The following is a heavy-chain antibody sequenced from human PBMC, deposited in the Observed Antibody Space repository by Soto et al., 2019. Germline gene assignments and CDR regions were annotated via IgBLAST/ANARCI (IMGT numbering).Heavy chain of an antibody. V-gene: IGHV5-51*01. CDR2: IYPGDSDS. CDR1: GYSFITYW. D-gene: IGHD1-26*01. Sequence: PGESLKISCTASGYSFITYWIGWVRQMPGKGLEWLGVIYPGDSDSRYSPSFQGLVTISADKSVSTAYLQWSSLRASDTAMYYCARLVGATTSGFDYWGRGTLVTVSS. CDR3: ARLVGATTSGFDY. J-gene: IGHJ4*02.